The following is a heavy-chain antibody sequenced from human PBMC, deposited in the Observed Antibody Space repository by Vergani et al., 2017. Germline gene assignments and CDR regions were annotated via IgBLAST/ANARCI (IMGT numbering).Heavy chain of an antibody. CDR1: GGYFSGYY. D-gene: IGHD6-13*01. CDR3: ARAQGGHRSSSWSYYDYYYMHV. V-gene: IGHV4-34*01. J-gene: IGHJ6*03. CDR2: INHSGST. Sequence: QVQLQQWGAGLLKPSETLSLTCAVYGGYFSGYYWSWIRQPPGKGLEWIGEINHSGSTNYNPSLKSRVTISVDTSKNQFSLKLSSVTAADTAVYYCARAQGGHRSSSWSYYDYYYMHVWGKGP.